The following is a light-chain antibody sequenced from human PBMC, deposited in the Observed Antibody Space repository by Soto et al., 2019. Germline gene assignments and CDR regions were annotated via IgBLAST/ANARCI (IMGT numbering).Light chain of an antibody. Sequence: EIVLTQSPCTLSLSPGERATLSCRASQSVNSNFLAWYQQKPGQAPRLLIYGASNRATGIPDRFSGSGFGTEFTLTISSLQSEDFAVYYCQQYKNWPLFAQGTRLEI. J-gene: IGKJ5*01. CDR3: QQYKNWPL. CDR2: GAS. V-gene: IGKV3D-15*01. CDR1: QSVNSN.